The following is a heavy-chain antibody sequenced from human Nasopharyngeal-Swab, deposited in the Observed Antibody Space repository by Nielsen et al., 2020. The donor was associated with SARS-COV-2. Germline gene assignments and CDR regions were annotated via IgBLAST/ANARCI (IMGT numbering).Heavy chain of an antibody. CDR3: AALLTGLHY. D-gene: IGHD1-20*01. J-gene: IGHJ4*02. CDR1: GFTVTNNY. V-gene: IGHV3-53*01. Sequence: GESLKISCAASGFTVTNNYMTWVRQVPGKGLEWISHIYASGDTHTADAVKGRFTISRDSSENTLYLEMNNLTPDDTATYYCAALLTGLHYWGQGTLVTVSS. CDR2: IYASGDT.